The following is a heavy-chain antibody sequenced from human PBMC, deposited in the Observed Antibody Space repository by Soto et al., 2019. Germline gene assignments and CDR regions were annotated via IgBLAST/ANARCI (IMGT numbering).Heavy chain of an antibody. D-gene: IGHD3-22*01. CDR3: ARDRPLYNYYYDSSGTFDY. Sequence: GGSLRLSCAASGFTFSSYDMHWVRQATGKGLEWVSAIGTAGDTYYPGSVKGRFTISRENAKNSLYLQMNSLRAGDTAVYYCARDRPLYNYYYDSSGTFDYWGQGTLVTVSS. J-gene: IGHJ4*02. CDR2: IGTAGDT. V-gene: IGHV3-13*01. CDR1: GFTFSSYD.